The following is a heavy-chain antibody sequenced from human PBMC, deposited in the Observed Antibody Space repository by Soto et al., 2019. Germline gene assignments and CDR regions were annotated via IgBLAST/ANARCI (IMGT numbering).Heavy chain of an antibody. CDR3: ARYGLKKWFDP. Sequence: SETLALTCAVYGGSFSGYYWSGIRQPPGKGLEWIGEINHSGSTNYNPSLKSRVTISVDTSKNQFSLKLSSVTAADTAVYYCARYGLKKWFDPWGQGTLVTVSS. J-gene: IGHJ5*02. CDR2: INHSGST. V-gene: IGHV4-34*01. CDR1: GGSFSGYY. D-gene: IGHD3-10*01.